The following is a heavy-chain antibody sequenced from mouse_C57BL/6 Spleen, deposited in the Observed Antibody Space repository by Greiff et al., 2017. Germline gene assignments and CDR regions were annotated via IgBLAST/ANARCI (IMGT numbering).Heavy chain of an antibody. CDR2: INPNYGTT. Sequence: EVQLQQSGPELVKPGASVKISCKASGYSFTDYNMNWVKQSNGKSLEWIGVINPNYGTTSYNQKFKGKATLTVDQSSSTAYMHLNSLTSEDSAVYYCAMERLGVTTVVDWYFDVWGTGTTVTVSS. CDR3: AMERLGVTTVVDWYFDV. D-gene: IGHD1-1*01. CDR1: GYSFTDYN. J-gene: IGHJ1*03. V-gene: IGHV1-39*01.